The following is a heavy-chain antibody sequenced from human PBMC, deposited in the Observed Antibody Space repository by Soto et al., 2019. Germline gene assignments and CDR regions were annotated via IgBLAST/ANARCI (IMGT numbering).Heavy chain of an antibody. J-gene: IGHJ5*02. CDR2: IYYSGST. CDR1: GGSVSSGDYC. Sequence: SETLSLRCNASGGSVSSGDYCLSWIRQPPGKGLEWIGYIYYSGSTYYNPSLKSRFTISVDTSKNQFSLKLSSVTAADTAVYYCASGYYYDSSGYNTRPGGWFDHWGQGPLVTVS. V-gene: IGHV4-30-4*01. D-gene: IGHD3-22*01. CDR3: ASGYYYDSSGYNTRPGGWFDH.